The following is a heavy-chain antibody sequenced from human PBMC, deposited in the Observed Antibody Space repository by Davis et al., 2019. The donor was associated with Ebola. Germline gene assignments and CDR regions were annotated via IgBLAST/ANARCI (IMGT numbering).Heavy chain of an antibody. CDR2: VYPGDSDT. V-gene: IGHV5-51*01. J-gene: IGHJ4*02. Sequence: GGSLRLSCKVSGYSFTTYWIGWVRQMPGKGLEWMGTVYPGDSDTRYSPSFQGHVTISAEKSSNTAYLQWSSLKASDTATYYCAKLGRSSDYYGRHFDWWGQGTRVTVSS. CDR3: AKLGRSSDYYGRHFDW. CDR1: GYSFTTYW. D-gene: IGHD2-21*02.